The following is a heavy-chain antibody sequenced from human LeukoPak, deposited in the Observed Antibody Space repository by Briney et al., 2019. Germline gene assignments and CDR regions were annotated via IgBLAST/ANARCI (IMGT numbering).Heavy chain of an antibody. Sequence: ASVKVSCKASGGTISSYAISWVRQAPGQGLEWMGIINPSGGSTSYAQKFQGRVTMTRDTSTSTVYMELSSLRSEDTAVYYCARGLSSSASYYFDYWGQGTLVTVSS. V-gene: IGHV1-46*01. J-gene: IGHJ4*02. CDR1: GGTISSYA. CDR2: INPSGGST. CDR3: ARGLSSSASYYFDY. D-gene: IGHD6-6*01.